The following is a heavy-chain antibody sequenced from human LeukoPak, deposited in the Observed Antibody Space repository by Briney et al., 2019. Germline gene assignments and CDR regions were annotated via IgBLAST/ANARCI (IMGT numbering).Heavy chain of an antibody. CDR2: IYPGDSDT. J-gene: IGHJ4*02. CDR3: ASQLITMVRGVTDY. D-gene: IGHD3-10*01. CDR1: GYSFTSYW. V-gene: IGHV5-51*01. Sequence: GESLKISCKGSGYSFTSYWISWVRQMPGKGVEWMGIIYPGDSDTRYSPSFQGQVTISADKSISTAYLQWSSVKASDTAMYYCASQLITMVRGVTDYWGQGTLVTVSP.